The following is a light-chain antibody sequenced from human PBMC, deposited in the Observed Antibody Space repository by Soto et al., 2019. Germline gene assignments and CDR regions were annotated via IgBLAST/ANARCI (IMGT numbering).Light chain of an antibody. CDR1: QSISSW. V-gene: IGKV1-5*01. CDR3: QQYNSYWT. J-gene: IGKJ1*01. CDR2: DAS. Sequence: DIQMTQSPSTLSASVGDRVTITCRASQSISSWLAWYQQKPGKAPKLLIYDASSLESGVPSRFSGSGSGAEFTLTSSSLQPDDFATYYCQQYNSYWTLGQGTKV.